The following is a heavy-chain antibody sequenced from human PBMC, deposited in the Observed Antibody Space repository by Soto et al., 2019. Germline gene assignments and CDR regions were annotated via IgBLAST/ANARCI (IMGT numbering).Heavy chain of an antibody. Sequence: SETLSLTCTVSCGSINTFYWSWVRQPAGKGLEWIGRIFSSGSTSFNPSLGSRVAMSVDTSKNHFSLNLSSVTAADMAVYYCAREGSYSAYNFAHGIQLWSFDFWGQGALVTVSS. V-gene: IGHV4-4*07. J-gene: IGHJ4*02. CDR3: AREGSYSAYNFAHGIQLWSFDF. CDR1: CGSINTFY. D-gene: IGHD5-12*01. CDR2: IFSSGST.